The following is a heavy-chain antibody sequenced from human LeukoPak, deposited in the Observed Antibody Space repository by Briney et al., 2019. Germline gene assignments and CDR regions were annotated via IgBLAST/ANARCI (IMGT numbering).Heavy chain of an antibody. CDR2: FDPEDGET. CDR1: GYTLTELS. V-gene: IGHV1-24*01. Sequence: ASVKVSCKVSGYTLTELSMHWVRQAPGKGLEWMGGFDPEDGETIYAQKFQGRVTMTEDTSTDTAYMELSSLRSDDTAVYYCARDGQQQLALRGGNWFDPWGQGTLVTVSS. CDR3: ARDGQQQLALRGGNWFDP. J-gene: IGHJ5*02. D-gene: IGHD6-13*01.